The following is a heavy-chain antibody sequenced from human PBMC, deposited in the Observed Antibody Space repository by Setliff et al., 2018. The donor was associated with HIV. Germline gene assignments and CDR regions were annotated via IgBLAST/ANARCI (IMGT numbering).Heavy chain of an antibody. J-gene: IGHJ4*02. V-gene: IGHV4-39*01. CDR1: GDSISSISHY. CDR3: ARRFEQWLAFDY. CDR2: IYYSGGT. Sequence: PSETLSLTCTVSGDSISSISHYWGWIRQPPGKGREWIGNIYYSGGTDYNPSLKSRVTISIDKSKNQFSLKLGSVTAADTAVYYCARRFEQWLAFDYWGQGTLVTAPQ. D-gene: IGHD6-19*01.